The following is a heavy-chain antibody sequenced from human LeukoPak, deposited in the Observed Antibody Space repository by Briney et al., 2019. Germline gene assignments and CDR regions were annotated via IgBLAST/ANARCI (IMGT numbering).Heavy chain of an antibody. Sequence: TGGSLRLSCAASGFTFSDYEMNWVRQAPGKGLEWVSYISSSGSTIYYADSVKGRFTISRDNAKNSLYLQINSLRADDTAVYYCARLRGGYRLYWGQGTLVTVSS. D-gene: IGHD5-24*01. CDR1: GFTFSDYE. J-gene: IGHJ4*02. CDR3: ARLRGGYRLY. V-gene: IGHV3-48*03. CDR2: ISSSGSTI.